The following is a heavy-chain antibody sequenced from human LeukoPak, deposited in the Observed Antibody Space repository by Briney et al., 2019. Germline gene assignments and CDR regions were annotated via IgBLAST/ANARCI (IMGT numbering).Heavy chain of an antibody. D-gene: IGHD3-9*01. CDR1: GGTFSSYA. V-gene: IGHV1-69*04. J-gene: IGHJ4*02. Sequence: GASVKVSCKASGGTFSSYAISWVRQAPGQGLEWMGRIIPILGIANYAQKFQGRVTITADKSTSTAYIELSSLRSEDTLVYYCANEVTAGPTILRYFDWSWRYYFDYWGQGTLVTVSS. CDR2: IIPILGIA. CDR3: ANEVTAGPTILRYFDWSWRYYFDY.